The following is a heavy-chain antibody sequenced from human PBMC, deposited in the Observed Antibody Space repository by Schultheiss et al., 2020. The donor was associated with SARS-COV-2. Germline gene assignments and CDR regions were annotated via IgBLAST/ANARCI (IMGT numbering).Heavy chain of an antibody. CDR3: ARDQKGATPDFDY. V-gene: IGHV3-21*01. CDR2: ISSSSSYI. Sequence: GGSLRLSCAASGFTFSSYSMNWVRQAPGKGLEWVSSISSSSSYIYYADSVKGRFTISRDNAKNSLYLQMNSLRAEDTAVYYCARDQKGATPDFDYWGQGTLVTVSS. CDR1: GFTFSSYS. D-gene: IGHD1-26*01. J-gene: IGHJ4*02.